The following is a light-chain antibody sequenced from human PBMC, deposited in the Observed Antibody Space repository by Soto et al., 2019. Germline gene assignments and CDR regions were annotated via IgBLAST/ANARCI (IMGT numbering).Light chain of an antibody. J-gene: IGKJ3*01. CDR3: QQSYTTLFT. CDR1: QSISNY. CDR2: AAS. Sequence: DIQMTQSPSSLSASVGDRVTITCRASQSISNYLNWYQQKPGKAPKLLIYAASSLQSGVTSRFSGSGSGTDFILTISSLQPEDFATYYCQQSYTTLFTFGPGTNVDI. V-gene: IGKV1-39*01.